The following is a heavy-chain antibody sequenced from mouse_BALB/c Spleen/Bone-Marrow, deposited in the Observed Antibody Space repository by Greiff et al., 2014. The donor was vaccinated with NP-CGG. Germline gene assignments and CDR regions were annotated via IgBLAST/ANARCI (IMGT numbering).Heavy chain of an antibody. J-gene: IGHJ4*01. CDR1: GYTFSSYW. CDR3: ARAYYVNYDAMDY. D-gene: IGHD2-10*01. V-gene: IGHV1-9*01. Sequence: QVQLQQSGAELMKPGASMKISCKASGYTFSSYWIEWVKQRPGHGLEWIGEILPGSGSTNYKERFKGKATFTADTSSNTAYMQLSSLTSEDSAVYYCARAYYVNYDAMDYWGQGTSVTVSS. CDR2: ILPGSGST.